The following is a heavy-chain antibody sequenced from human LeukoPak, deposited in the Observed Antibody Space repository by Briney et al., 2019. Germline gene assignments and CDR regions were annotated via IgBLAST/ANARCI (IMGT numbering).Heavy chain of an antibody. J-gene: IGHJ6*02. Sequence: PGGSLRLSCAASGFTFSMYAMHWVRQAPGKGLEYVSAISSDGGSTYYANSVKGRFTISRDNSKNTLYLQMGSLRAEDMAVYHCVNYGMDVWGQGTTVTVSS. CDR1: GFTFSMYA. V-gene: IGHV3-64*01. CDR3: VNYGMDV. CDR2: ISSDGGST.